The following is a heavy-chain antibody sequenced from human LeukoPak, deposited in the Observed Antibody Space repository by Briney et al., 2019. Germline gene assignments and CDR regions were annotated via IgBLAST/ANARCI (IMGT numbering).Heavy chain of an antibody. CDR3: ARHYERASYFDY. J-gene: IGHJ4*02. CDR1: GGCISSSSYY. D-gene: IGHD1-1*01. CDR2: IYYSGST. Sequence: SETLSLTCTVSGGCISSSSYYWVWIRQPPGKGLEWIGSIYYSGSTYYNSSLKSRVTISVDTSKNQFSLKLSSVTAADTAVYYCARHYERASYFDYWGQGTLVTVSS. V-gene: IGHV4-39*01.